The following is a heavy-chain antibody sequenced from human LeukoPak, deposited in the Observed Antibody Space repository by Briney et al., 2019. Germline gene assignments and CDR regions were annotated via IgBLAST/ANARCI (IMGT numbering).Heavy chain of an antibody. D-gene: IGHD3-10*01. Sequence: SETLSLTCAVSGGPFSGYFWSWIRQSSGKGLEWIGEIHNSGTTNYNPSLNSRATISEDTSKNQFYLNLSSVTAADTAVYYCARRYYYNLGSFPFDFWGQGTLVTVSS. CDR3: ARRYYYNLGSFPFDF. V-gene: IGHV4-34*01. CDR1: GGPFSGYF. CDR2: IHNSGTT. J-gene: IGHJ4*02.